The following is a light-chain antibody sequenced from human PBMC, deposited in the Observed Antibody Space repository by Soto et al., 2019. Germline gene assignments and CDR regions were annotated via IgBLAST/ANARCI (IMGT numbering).Light chain of an antibody. CDR3: QLCFNALT. Sequence: DIQMTQSPSSLSASAGDRVTITCQASQDISNHLNWYQQKAGKAPKLLINDASNLEAGVPSRFSGSGAGTDFTLTISSLQPDDIATYFCQLCFNALTFGGGTKMEIK. J-gene: IGKJ4*01. V-gene: IGKV1-33*01. CDR2: DAS. CDR1: QDISNH.